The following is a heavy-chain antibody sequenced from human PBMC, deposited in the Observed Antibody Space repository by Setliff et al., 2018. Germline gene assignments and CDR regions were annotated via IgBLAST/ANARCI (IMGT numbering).Heavy chain of an antibody. Sequence: SVKVSCKASGGTFSTYAISWVRQAPGQGLEWMGGIIPIFATAIYAQKFQGRVTMTRDTSTSTVYLELSSLRSEDTAVYYCARGLIVLPGPSGDMGYFDYWGQGTLVTVSS. CDR3: ARGLIVLPGPSGDMGYFDY. D-gene: IGHD2-8*01. V-gene: IGHV1-69*05. J-gene: IGHJ4*02. CDR1: GGTFSTYA. CDR2: IIPIFATA.